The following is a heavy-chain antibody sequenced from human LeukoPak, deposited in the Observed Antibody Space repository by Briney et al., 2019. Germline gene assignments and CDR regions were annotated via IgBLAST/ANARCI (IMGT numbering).Heavy chain of an antibody. D-gene: IGHD1-1*01. Sequence: GGSLTLSCAASGFTFSSYWMHWVGQAPGKGLVWVSRINSDGSSTRYADSVKGRFTISRDNAKNTLYLQMNSLRGEGTAVYYCGTGTTQGRNGLDVWGQGTTVTVSS. V-gene: IGHV3-74*01. J-gene: IGHJ6*01. CDR2: INSDGSST. CDR1: GFTFSSYW. CDR3: GTGTTQGRNGLDV.